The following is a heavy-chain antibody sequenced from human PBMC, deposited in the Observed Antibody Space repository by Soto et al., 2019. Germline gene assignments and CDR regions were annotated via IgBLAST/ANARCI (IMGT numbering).Heavy chain of an antibody. J-gene: IGHJ5*02. CDR3: ARDKTTVTTNWFDP. CDR1: GGSISSYY. V-gene: IGHV4-4*07. D-gene: IGHD4-17*01. Sequence: QVQLQESGPGLVKPSETLSLTCTVSGGSISSYYWSWIRQPAGKGLECIGRIYTSGSTNYNPSLKSRVPMSVDTSKKQFSLKLSSVTAADTAVYYCARDKTTVTTNWFDPWGQGTLVTVSS. CDR2: IYTSGST.